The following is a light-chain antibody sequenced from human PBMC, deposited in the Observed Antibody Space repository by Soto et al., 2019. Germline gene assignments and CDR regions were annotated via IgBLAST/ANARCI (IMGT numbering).Light chain of an antibody. J-gene: IGKJ2*01. V-gene: IGKV3-15*01. CDR2: GAS. CDR3: QQYNNWPPRHT. Sequence: EIVMTQSPATLSVSPGERATLSCRASQSVSSNSAWYQQKPGQAPRLLIYGASTRATGIPARFSGSGSGTEFTLTISSLQSEDFAVYYCQQYNNWPPRHTFGQGTKLEIK. CDR1: QSVSSN.